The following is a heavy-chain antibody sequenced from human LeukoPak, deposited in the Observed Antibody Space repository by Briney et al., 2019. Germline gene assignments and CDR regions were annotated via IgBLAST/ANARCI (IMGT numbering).Heavy chain of an antibody. Sequence: PGGSLRLSCAASGFTFSNYGMHWVRQAPGKGLEWAALISYDGSNNYYADSVKGRFTISRDNSKNTLYLQMNSLRAEDTAVYYCAKDEYSSGWYFFWFDPWGQGTLVTVSS. CDR1: GFTFSNYG. D-gene: IGHD6-19*01. J-gene: IGHJ5*02. CDR3: AKDEYSSGWYFFWFDP. V-gene: IGHV3-30*18. CDR2: ISYDGSNN.